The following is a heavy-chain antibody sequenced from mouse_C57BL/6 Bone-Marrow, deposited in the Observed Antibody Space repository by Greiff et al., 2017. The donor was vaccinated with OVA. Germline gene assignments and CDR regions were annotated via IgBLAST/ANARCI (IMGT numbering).Heavy chain of an antibody. CDR1: GFNIKDAY. V-gene: IGHV14-4*01. J-gene: IGHJ4*01. CDR3: TTGDYGSLYYAMDC. D-gene: IGHD2-4*01. Sequence: EVQLQQSGAELVRPGASVKLSCTASGFNIKDAYMHWVKQTPETGLEWIGWIDPENGDNDYTSKFQGTATITADTSSNTAYLQLSSLTSEDTAVYYFTTGDYGSLYYAMDCWGKGTSVTVSS. CDR2: IDPENGDN.